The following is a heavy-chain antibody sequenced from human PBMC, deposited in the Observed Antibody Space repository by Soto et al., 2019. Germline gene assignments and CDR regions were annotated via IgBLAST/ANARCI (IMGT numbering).Heavy chain of an antibody. CDR2: ISAYNGNT. Sequence: GASVKVSCKASGYTFTSYGISWVRQAPGQGLEWMGWISAYNGNTNYAQKLQGRVTMTTDTSTSTAYMELRSLRSDDTAVYYCARLQEDIVVVPAATSPMDVWGKGTTVTVSS. D-gene: IGHD2-2*01. J-gene: IGHJ6*03. CDR3: ARLQEDIVVVPAATSPMDV. CDR1: GYTFTSYG. V-gene: IGHV1-18*01.